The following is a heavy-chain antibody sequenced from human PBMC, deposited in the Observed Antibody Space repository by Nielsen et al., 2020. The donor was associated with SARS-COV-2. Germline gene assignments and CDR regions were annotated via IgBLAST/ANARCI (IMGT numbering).Heavy chain of an antibody. V-gene: IGHV3-21*06. CDR2: IDKNSEYI. CDR3: ARRWFGSGSDREAFDI. Sequence: GESLKISCAASGFSFSTYSMTWVRQAPGKGLEWVAAIDKNSEYIHYADALRGRLTISRDNARNSLYLQMDSLRAEDTAVYYCARRWFGSGSDREAFDIWGRGTLVTVSS. J-gene: IGHJ3*02. D-gene: IGHD3-10*01. CDR1: GFSFSTYS.